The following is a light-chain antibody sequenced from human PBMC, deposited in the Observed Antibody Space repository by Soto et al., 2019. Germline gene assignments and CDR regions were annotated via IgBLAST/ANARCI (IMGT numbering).Light chain of an antibody. J-gene: IGLJ2*01. CDR1: SSDVGSYNL. CDR2: EVT. CDR3: CSYVGSSIII. Sequence: QSALTQPASVSGSPGQSITISCTGTSSDVGSYNLVSWYQQHPGKAPKVMIFEVTKRPSGVSNRFSGSKSGNTASLTISGLEAEDEADYYCCSYVGSSIIIFGGGTKLTVL. V-gene: IGLV2-23*02.